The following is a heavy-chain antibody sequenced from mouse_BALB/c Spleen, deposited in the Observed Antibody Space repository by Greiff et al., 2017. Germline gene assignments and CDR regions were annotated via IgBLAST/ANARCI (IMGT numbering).Heavy chain of an antibody. Sequence: VQRVESGPGLVAPSQSLSITCTVSGFSLTSYGVHWVRQPPGKGLEWLGVIWAGGSTNYNSALMSRLSISKDNSKSQVFLKMNSLQTDDTAMYYCARGELYYAMDYWGQGTSVTVSS. V-gene: IGHV2-9*02. J-gene: IGHJ4*01. D-gene: IGHD4-1*01. CDR2: IWAGGST. CDR3: ARGELYYAMDY. CDR1: GFSLTSYG.